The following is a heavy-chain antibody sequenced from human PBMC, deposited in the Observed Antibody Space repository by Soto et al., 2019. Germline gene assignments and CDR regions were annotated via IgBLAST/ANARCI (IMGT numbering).Heavy chain of an antibody. CDR3: ARDVGNYVPYYYGMDV. CDR1: EFTFNTYA. J-gene: IGHJ6*02. D-gene: IGHD1-7*01. Sequence: QAQLVESGGGVVQPGRSLRLSCAASEFTFNTYAMLWVRQAPGKGLEWVAVIAYDGNDKYYADSVKGRFTISRDNSKNALYLQMNTLRPEDTAMYYCARDVGNYVPYYYGMDVWGQGTTVTVSS. V-gene: IGHV3-30*03. CDR2: IAYDGNDK.